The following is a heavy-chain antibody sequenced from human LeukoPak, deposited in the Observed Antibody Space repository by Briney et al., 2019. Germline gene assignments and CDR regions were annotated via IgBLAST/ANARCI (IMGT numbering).Heavy chain of an antibody. D-gene: IGHD3-22*01. Sequence: PESLSLTCAVYGGSLSAYYSSWVRQPPGRGLEWIGEIKHIGSTNYNPSLKSQVTISVDTSENQFSLKLSSVTAADTAVYFGARGPYSYDSSGAFDIWGKGKMVTVSS. CDR1: GGSLSAYY. J-gene: IGHJ3*02. CDR2: IKHIGST. CDR3: ARGPYSYDSSGAFDI. V-gene: IGHV4-34*01.